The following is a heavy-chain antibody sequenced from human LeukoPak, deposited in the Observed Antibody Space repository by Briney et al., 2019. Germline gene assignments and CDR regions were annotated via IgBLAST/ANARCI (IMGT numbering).Heavy chain of an antibody. CDR1: GFTFINYA. D-gene: IGHD5-24*01. Sequence: GGSLRLSCVTSGFTFINYAMTWVRQAPAKGLEWVSSISSSGVGTHYTDSVKGRFTLSRDISKTTLYLEVNSMRVEDTAVYNSARDPGDGYWGRFDYWGQGTLVTVSS. V-gene: IGHV3-23*01. J-gene: IGHJ4*02. CDR2: ISSSGVGT. CDR3: ARDPGDGYWGRFDY.